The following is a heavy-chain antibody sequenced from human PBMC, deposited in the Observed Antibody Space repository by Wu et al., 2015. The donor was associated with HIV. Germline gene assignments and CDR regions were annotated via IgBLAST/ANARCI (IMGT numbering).Heavy chain of an antibody. J-gene: IGHJ6*03. D-gene: IGHD1-14*01. CDR3: ASHPGEPYYYYMDV. Sequence: QVQLVQSGAEVKKPGASVKVSCKASGYSFVTYDLNWVRQAPGQGLEWMGWMNPGSGNTGYAQRFEGRVTMTRNTSITTAYMELSGLRSEDTAVYYCASHPGEPYYYYMDVWGKGTTVTVSS. V-gene: IGHV1-8*01. CDR1: GYSFVTYD. CDR2: MNPGSGNT.